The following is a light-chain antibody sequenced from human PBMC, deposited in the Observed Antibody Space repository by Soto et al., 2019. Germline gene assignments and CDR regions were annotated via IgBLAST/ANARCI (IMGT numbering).Light chain of an antibody. Sequence: QSVLTQPASVSGSPGPSITISCTGTNSDVGDYNHVYWYQHHPGKAPKLLIYEVTKRPSRGSNRFSGSKSGDTASLTISGLQAEYEAEYYCNSHTASTTRIFGTGTKLTV. CDR1: NSDVGDYNH. V-gene: IGLV2-14*01. CDR3: NSHTASTTRI. CDR2: EVT. J-gene: IGLJ1*01.